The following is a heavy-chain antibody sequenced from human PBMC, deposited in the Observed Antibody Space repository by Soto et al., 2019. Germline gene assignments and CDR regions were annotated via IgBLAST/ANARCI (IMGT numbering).Heavy chain of an antibody. CDR1: GGSISSGGYY. CDR2: IYYSGST. D-gene: IGHD2-2*01. Sequence: QVQLQESGPGLVKPSQTLSLTCTVSGGSISSGGYYWSWIRQHPGKGLEWIGDIYYSGSTYYNPSLKSRVTISVDTSKNQFSLKLSSVTAADTAVYYCARGYCSSTSCYLGGGGYGMDVWGQGTTVTVSS. V-gene: IGHV4-31*03. CDR3: ARGYCSSTSCYLGGGGYGMDV. J-gene: IGHJ6*02.